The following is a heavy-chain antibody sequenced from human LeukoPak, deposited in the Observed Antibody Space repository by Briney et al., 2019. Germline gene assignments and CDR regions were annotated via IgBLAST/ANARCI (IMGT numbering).Heavy chain of an antibody. CDR3: ARGLSDSSGDHPYYYYGMDV. CDR2: ISPDNGDT. J-gene: IGHJ6*02. V-gene: IGHV1-18*01. Sequence: GASVKVSCKGSAYTFSNYGINWVRQAPGQGLEWMGWISPDNGDTNYAQILQGRVTMTTDTSTSTAYMELRSLRSDDTAVYYCARGLSDSSGDHPYYYYGMDVWGQGTTVTVSS. CDR1: AYTFSNYG. D-gene: IGHD3-22*01.